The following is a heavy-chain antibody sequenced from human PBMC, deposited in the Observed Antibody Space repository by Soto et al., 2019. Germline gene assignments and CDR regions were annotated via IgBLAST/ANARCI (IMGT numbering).Heavy chain of an antibody. J-gene: IGHJ6*02. CDR1: CYTFLNYD. D-gene: IGHD5-12*01. Sequence: GXSVKVSFKASCYTFLNYDVAWVRRAPGQGLEWMGWISISKGKTYYQQSLQGRVTMTTDTATTTTYMEVRSLRSDDTAVYYCARKGYIGNFGLDVWGQGTKVTVYS. CDR2: ISISKGKT. V-gene: IGHV1-18*01. CDR3: ARKGYIGNFGLDV.